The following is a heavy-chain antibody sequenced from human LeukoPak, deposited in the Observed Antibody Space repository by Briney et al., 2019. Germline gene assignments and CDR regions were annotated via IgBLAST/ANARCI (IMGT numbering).Heavy chain of an antibody. CDR3: ARGEGWFDS. V-gene: IGHV1-18*01. Sequence: ASVKVSCKASGGTFSSYAISWVRLAPGQGLEWMGWISAYNGNTHYAEKLQGRVTMTRETSTSTAYMELGSPRSDDTAVYYCARGEGWFDSWGQGTLVTVSS. J-gene: IGHJ5*01. CDR2: ISAYNGNT. CDR1: GGTFSSYA.